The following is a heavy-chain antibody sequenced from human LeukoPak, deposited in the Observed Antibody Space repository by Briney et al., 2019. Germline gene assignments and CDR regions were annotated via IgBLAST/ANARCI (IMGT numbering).Heavy chain of an antibody. CDR3: ARPVAAAAGYFDY. V-gene: IGHV3-30-3*01. J-gene: IGHJ4*02. Sequence: GGSLRLSCAASGFTFSSYAMHWVRRAPGKGLEWVAVISYDGSNKYYADSVKGRFTISRDNSKNTLYLQMNSLRAEDTAVYYCARPVAAAAGYFDYWGQGTLVTVSS. CDR2: ISYDGSNK. D-gene: IGHD6-13*01. CDR1: GFTFSSYA.